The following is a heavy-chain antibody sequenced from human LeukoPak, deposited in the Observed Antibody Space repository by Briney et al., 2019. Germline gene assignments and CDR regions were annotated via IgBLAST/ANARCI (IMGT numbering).Heavy chain of an antibody. CDR2: INHSGST. CDR1: GGSFSGYY. Sequence: SETLSLTCAVYGGSFSGYYWSWIRQPPGKGLEWIGEINHSGSTNYNPSLKSRVTISVDTSKNQFSLKLSSVTAADTAVYYCAREPYCSSTSCYDYYYYYGMDVWGQGTTVTVSS. J-gene: IGHJ6*02. D-gene: IGHD2-2*01. CDR3: AREPYCSSTSCYDYYYYYGMDV. V-gene: IGHV4-34*01.